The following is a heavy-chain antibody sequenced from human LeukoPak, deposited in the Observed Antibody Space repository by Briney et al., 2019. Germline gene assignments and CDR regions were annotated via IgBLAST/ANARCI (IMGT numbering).Heavy chain of an antibody. CDR3: AKDGSSSGWYGSSAEYFQY. CDR1: GFTFTIYA. V-gene: IGHV3-23*01. CDR2: ISSSGSGT. D-gene: IGHD6-19*01. J-gene: IGHJ1*01. Sequence: GGSLRLSCAASGFTFTIYAMSWVRQAPGKGLEWVSGISSSGSGTYYADAVKGRFTISRDNSKNTLYLQMNRLRAEHTAVYYCAKDGSSSGWYGSSAEYFQYWGQGTLVTVSS.